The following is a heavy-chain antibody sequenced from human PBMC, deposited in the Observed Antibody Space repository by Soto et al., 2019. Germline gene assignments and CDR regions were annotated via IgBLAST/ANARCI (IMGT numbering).Heavy chain of an antibody. CDR1: GFTFSSYS. CDR2: ISGSGGST. V-gene: IGHV3-23*01. CDR3: AKDLLNYYDSSGSQG. Sequence: GGSLRLSCAASGFTFSSYSMNWVRQAPGKGLEWVSAISGSGGSTYYADSVKGRFTISRDNSKNTLYLQMNSLRAEDTAVYYCAKDLLNYYDSSGSQGWGQGTLVTVSS. D-gene: IGHD3-22*01. J-gene: IGHJ4*02.